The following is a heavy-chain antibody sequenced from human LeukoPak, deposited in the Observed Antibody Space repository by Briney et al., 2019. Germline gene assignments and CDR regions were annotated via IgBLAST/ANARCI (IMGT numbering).Heavy chain of an antibody. CDR3: ARADAYCGGDCYSN. J-gene: IGHJ4*02. V-gene: IGHV4-59*01. CDR1: GGSISSYY. CDR2: IYYSGST. Sequence: SETLSLTCTVSGGSISSYYWSWLRQPPGKGLEWIGYIYYSGSTNYNPSLKSRVTISVDTSKNQFSLKLSSVTAADTAVYYCARADAYCGGDCYSNWGQGTLVTVSS. D-gene: IGHD2-21*02.